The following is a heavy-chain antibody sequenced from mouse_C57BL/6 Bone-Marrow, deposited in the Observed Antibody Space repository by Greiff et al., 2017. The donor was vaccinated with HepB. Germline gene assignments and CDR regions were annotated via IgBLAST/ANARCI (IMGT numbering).Heavy chain of an antibody. CDR3: ARCDYGSSYVTFHWYFDV. V-gene: IGHV1-64*01. D-gene: IGHD1-1*01. CDR1: GYTFTSYW. J-gene: IGHJ1*03. CDR2: IHPNSGST. Sequence: QVQLQQPGAELVKPGASVKLSCKASGYTFTSYWIHWVKQRPGQGLEWIGMIHPNSGSTNYNEKFKSKATLTVDKSSSTAYMQLSSLTSEDSAVYYCARCDYGSSYVTFHWYFDVWGTGTTVTVSS.